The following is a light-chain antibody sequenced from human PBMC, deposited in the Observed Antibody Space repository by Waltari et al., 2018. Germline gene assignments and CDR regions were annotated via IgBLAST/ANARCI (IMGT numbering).Light chain of an antibody. CDR2: QDS. Sequence: SYELTQPPSVSVSPGEKASIPCSGDKLGVKYACWYQQKPGQSPVLVIYQDSKRPSGIPERFSGSNSGNTATLTISGTQAMDEADYYCQAWDSSTAGVFGGGTKLTVL. CDR1: KLGVKY. J-gene: IGLJ2*01. V-gene: IGLV3-1*01. CDR3: QAWDSSTAGV.